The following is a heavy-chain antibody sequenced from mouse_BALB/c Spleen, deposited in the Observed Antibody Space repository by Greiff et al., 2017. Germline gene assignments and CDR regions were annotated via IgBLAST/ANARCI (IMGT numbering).Heavy chain of an antibody. Sequence: EVQLQQSGAELVKPGASVKLSCTASGFNIKDTYMHWVKQRPEQGLEWIGRIDPANGNTKYDPKFQGKATITADTSSNTAYLQLSSLTSEDTAVYYGARSGYGNYGGFDYWGQGTTLTVSS. V-gene: IGHV14-3*02. CDR1: GFNIKDTY. D-gene: IGHD2-1*01. CDR2: IDPANGNT. J-gene: IGHJ2*01. CDR3: ARSGYGNYGGFDY.